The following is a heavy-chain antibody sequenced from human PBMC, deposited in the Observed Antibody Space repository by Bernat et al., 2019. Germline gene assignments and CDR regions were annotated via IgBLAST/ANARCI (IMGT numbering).Heavy chain of an antibody. CDR2: IYYSGST. CDR1: GGSISSGGYY. Sequence: QVQLQESGPGLVKPSQTLSLTCTVSGGSISSGGYYWSWILQHPGKGLEWIGYIYYSGSTYYNPSLKSRVTISVDTSKNQFSLKRSSVTAADTAVYYCARYDILTGYPRGDYWGQGTLVTVSS. D-gene: IGHD3-9*01. V-gene: IGHV4-31*03. J-gene: IGHJ4*02. CDR3: ARYDILTGYPRGDY.